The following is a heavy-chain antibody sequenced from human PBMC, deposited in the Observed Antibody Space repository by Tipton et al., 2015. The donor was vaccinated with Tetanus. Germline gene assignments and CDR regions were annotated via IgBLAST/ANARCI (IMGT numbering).Heavy chain of an antibody. Sequence: TLSLTCAVNGGSFSGYYWSWLRQPPGKGLKWIGEVNRGGTTGSNPSLKSRVSMSVDTSKNQFSRNMTSVTAADTAVYYCATVGLVTASVKYWGQGTLVTVSS. D-gene: IGHD2-21*02. J-gene: IGHJ4*01. CDR1: GGSFSGYY. CDR2: VNRGGTT. V-gene: IGHV4-34*01. CDR3: ATVGLVTASVKY.